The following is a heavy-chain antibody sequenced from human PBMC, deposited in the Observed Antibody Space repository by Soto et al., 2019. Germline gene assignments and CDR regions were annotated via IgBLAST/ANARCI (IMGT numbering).Heavy chain of an antibody. V-gene: IGHV3-23*01. J-gene: IGHJ3*02. CDR2: ISGSGSST. CDR3: AKDPFTAFDI. CDR1: GFTFSNYA. Sequence: GGSLRLSCAASGFTFSNYAMSWVRQAPGKGLEWVSAISGSGSSTYYANSVKGRFTISRDNSKNTLYLQMNSLRAEDTALYYCAKDPFTAFDIWGQGTMVTVSS.